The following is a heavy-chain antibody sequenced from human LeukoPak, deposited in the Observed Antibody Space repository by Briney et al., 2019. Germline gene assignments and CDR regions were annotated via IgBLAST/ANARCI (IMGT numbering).Heavy chain of an antibody. Sequence: ASVKVSCKASGYTLTSYGISWVRQAPGQGLAWMGWISAYNGNTNYAQKLQGRVTTTTDTSTSTAYMELRSLRSDDTAVYYCARWGPMVRGVISWFDPWGQGTLVTVS. CDR1: GYTLTSYG. J-gene: IGHJ5*02. V-gene: IGHV1-18*01. CDR2: ISAYNGNT. D-gene: IGHD3-10*01. CDR3: ARWGPMVRGVISWFDP.